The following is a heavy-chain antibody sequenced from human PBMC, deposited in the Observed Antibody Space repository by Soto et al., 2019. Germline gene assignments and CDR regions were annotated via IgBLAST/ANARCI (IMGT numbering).Heavy chain of an antibody. CDR3: ARGGRVPTTRSLFEY. V-gene: IGHV4-31*03. Sequence: QVQLQESGPGLVKPSQTLSLTCTVSRASINYGGYFWNWIRQRPGKGLEWIGSIYYNGTIYYNPSLQGRVAISGDTSKKQFFLNLSSVTVADTAVSYCARGGRVPTTRSLFEYWGQGTLVTVSS. D-gene: IGHD2-15*01. J-gene: IGHJ4*02. CDR1: RASINYGGYF. CDR2: IYYNGTI.